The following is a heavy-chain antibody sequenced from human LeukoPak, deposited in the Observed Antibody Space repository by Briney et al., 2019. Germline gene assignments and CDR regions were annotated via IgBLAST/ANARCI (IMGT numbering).Heavy chain of an antibody. D-gene: IGHD1-7*01. V-gene: IGHV3-7*01. Sequence: GGSLRLFCASSGRTFSSYWMGWVRQAPGKGLEWVANIKEDGSDKYYVDSVKDRFTISRDNAKNSLYLQMNSLRAEDTAVYYCAKSNWNYFVFDYWGQGTLVTVSS. J-gene: IGHJ4*02. CDR3: AKSNWNYFVFDY. CDR2: IKEDGSDK. CDR1: GRTFSSYW.